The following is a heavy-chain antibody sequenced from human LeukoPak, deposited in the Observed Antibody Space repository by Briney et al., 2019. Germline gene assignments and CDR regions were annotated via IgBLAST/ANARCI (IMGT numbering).Heavy chain of an antibody. D-gene: IGHD6-6*01. J-gene: IGHJ4*02. Sequence: PGGSLRLSCAASGFTFRTYWMSWVRQAPGKGLEWVASINRGGSETYYVESVKGRFTISRDNAMNSFFLQMNSLRAEDTAVYYCARLIGDRTIYDYWGQGTLVTVSS. V-gene: IGHV3-7*01. CDR2: INRGGSET. CDR3: ARLIGDRTIYDY. CDR1: GFTFRTYW.